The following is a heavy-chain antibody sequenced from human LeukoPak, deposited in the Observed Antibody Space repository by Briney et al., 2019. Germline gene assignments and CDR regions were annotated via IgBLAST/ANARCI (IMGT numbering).Heavy chain of an antibody. Sequence: SETLSLTCTVSGGSISSGGYYWSWIRQPPGKGLEWIGYIYYSGNTNYNPSLKSRVTISIDTSKNQFSLKLSSVTAADTAVYYCASTVTTDLDYWGQGTLVTVSS. CDR2: IYYSGNT. J-gene: IGHJ4*02. V-gene: IGHV4-61*08. CDR1: GGSISSGGYY. CDR3: ASTVTTDLDY. D-gene: IGHD4-17*01.